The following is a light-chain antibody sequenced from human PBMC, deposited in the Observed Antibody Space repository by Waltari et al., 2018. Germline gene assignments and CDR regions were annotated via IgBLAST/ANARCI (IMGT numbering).Light chain of an antibody. V-gene: IGKV3-15*01. Sequence: EIVMTQSPATLSVSPGERATLSCRASQIISSNLAWYQQKPGQAPRLLIHGASTRTTGIPARFSGSGSGTEFNLTISSLQSEDFAVYYCRQYNTWPRTFGQGTKVEVK. CDR2: GAS. CDR1: QIISSN. J-gene: IGKJ1*01. CDR3: RQYNTWPRT.